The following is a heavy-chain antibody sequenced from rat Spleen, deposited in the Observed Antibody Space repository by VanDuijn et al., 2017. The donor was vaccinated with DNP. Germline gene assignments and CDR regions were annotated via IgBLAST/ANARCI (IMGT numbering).Heavy chain of an antibody. J-gene: IGHJ2*01. V-gene: IGHV5-25*01. Sequence: VQLRESGPGLVQPSQTLSLTCTVADFSLTDYNVHWVRQAPTKGLEWVASISPGGGNTYYRDSVKGRFTISRDNTKSTLYLQMNSLRSEDMATYYCARYSLIKRVWDYWGQGVMVTVSS. D-gene: IGHD4-1*01. CDR3: ARYSLIKRVWDY. CDR2: ISPGGGNT. CDR1: DFSLTDYN.